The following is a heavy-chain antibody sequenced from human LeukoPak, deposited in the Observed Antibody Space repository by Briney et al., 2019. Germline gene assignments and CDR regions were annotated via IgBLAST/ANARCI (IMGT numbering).Heavy chain of an antibody. CDR1: GFTFSSYS. V-gene: IGHV3-48*04. CDR2: ISSSGSTI. J-gene: IGHJ4*02. Sequence: GGSLRLSCAASGFTFSSYSMNWVRQAPGKGLEWVSYISSSGSTIYYADSVKGRFTISRDNAKNSLYLQMNSLRAEDTAVYYCARAHQAVAVPFDYWGQGTLVIVSS. CDR3: ARAHQAVAVPFDY. D-gene: IGHD6-19*01.